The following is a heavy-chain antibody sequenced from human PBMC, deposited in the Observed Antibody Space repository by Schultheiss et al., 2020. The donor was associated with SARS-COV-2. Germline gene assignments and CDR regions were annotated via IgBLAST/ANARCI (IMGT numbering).Heavy chain of an antibody. V-gene: IGHV3-30*14. CDR3: ARASSYYYMDV. CDR2: ISYDGSNK. J-gene: IGHJ6*03. Sequence: GGSLRLSCAASGFTFSSYAMSWVRQAPGKGLEWVAVISYDGSNKYYADSVKGRFTISRDNSKNTLYLQMNSLRAEDTAVYYCARASSYYYMDVWGKGTTVTVSS. CDR1: GFTFSSYA.